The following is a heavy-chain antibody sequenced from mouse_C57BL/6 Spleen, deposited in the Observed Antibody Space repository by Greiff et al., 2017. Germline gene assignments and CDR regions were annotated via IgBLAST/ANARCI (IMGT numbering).Heavy chain of an antibody. J-gene: IGHJ3*01. CDR2: INPGSGGT. CDR1: GYAFTNYL. CDR3: AREDLGYGSSRGFAY. Sequence: QVQLQQSGAELVRPGTSVKVSCKASGYAFTNYLIEWVKQRPGQGLEWIGVINPGSGGTNYNEKFKGKATLTADKSSSTAYMQLSSLTSEDSAVYFCAREDLGYGSSRGFAYWGQGTLVTVSA. V-gene: IGHV1-54*01. D-gene: IGHD1-1*01.